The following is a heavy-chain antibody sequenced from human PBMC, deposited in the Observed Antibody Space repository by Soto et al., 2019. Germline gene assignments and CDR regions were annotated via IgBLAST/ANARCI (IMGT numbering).Heavy chain of an antibody. CDR2: IIPIFGTA. V-gene: IGHV1-69*01. CDR3: ARVMEWLVHLNGWFDP. Sequence: QVQLVQSGAEVRKPGSSVKVSCKASGGTFSRHAISWVRQAPGQGLEWMGGIIPIFGTANHAQKFQGRVTIIADESTSTVYMELSSLRSEDTAMYYCARVMEWLVHLNGWFDPWGQGTLVTVSS. D-gene: IGHD6-19*01. J-gene: IGHJ5*02. CDR1: GGTFSRHA.